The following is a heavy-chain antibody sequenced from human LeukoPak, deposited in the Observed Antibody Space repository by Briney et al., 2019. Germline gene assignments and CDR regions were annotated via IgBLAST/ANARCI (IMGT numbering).Heavy chain of an antibody. D-gene: IGHD4-23*01. CDR3: ARTNSDAFDI. V-gene: IGHV4-30-2*01. CDR2: IYHSGST. Sequence: SQTLSLTCTVSGGSISSGGYYWSWIRQPPGKGLEWIGYIYHSGSTYYNPSLKSRVTISVDRSKNQFSLKLSSVTAADTAVYYCARTNSDAFDIWGQGTMVTVSS. CDR1: GGSISSGGYY. J-gene: IGHJ3*02.